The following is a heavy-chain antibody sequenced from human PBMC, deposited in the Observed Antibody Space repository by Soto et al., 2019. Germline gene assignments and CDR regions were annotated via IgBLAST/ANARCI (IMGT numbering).Heavy chain of an antibody. CDR3: ARAGRSDAFVF. V-gene: IGHV3-33*01. CDR2: IWYDGSNK. J-gene: IGHJ3*01. CDR1: GFTFSSYG. D-gene: IGHD3-10*01. Sequence: QVQLVESGGGVVQPGRSLRLSCAASGFTFSSYGMHWVRQAPGKGLEWVAVIWYDGSNKYYADSVKGRFTISRENSKHTLNLQMNSLRADETAVYEFARAGRSDAFVFWGQGTKVTVS.